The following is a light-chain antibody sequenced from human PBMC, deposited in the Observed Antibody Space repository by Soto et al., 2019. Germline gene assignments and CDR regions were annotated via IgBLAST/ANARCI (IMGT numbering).Light chain of an antibody. V-gene: IGKV1-6*01. J-gene: IGKJ4*01. CDR1: QGVGNE. Sequence: AIQLTQSPFSLSASVGDTVTITCRASQGVGNELAWYPQRPGKAPQLVIYAGSKSYSGVSSRFSGSGSGTDFVLTIRDLQHDDLATYFCLQYYTSPLTFGGGTKLEI. CDR2: AGS. CDR3: LQYYTSPLT.